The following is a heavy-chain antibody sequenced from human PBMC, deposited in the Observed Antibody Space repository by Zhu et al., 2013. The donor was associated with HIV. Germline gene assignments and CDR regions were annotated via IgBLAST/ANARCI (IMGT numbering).Heavy chain of an antibody. CDR2: IIPIFGTA. V-gene: IGHV1-69*01. CDR1: GGTFSSYA. Sequence: QVQLVQSGAEVKKPGSSVKVSCKASGGTFSSYAISWVRQAPGQGLEWMGGIIPIFGTANYAQKFQGRVTITADESTSTAYMELSSLRSEDTAVYYCARDFVDTADCCSYYYYGMDVWGQGTTVTVSS. CDR3: ARDFVDTADCCSYYYYGMDV. J-gene: IGHJ6*02. D-gene: IGHD2-21*02.